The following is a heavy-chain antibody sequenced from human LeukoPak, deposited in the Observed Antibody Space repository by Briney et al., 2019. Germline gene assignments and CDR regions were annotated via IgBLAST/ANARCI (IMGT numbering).Heavy chain of an antibody. CDR1: GGSFSGYY. CDR2: INHSGST. V-gene: IGHV4-34*01. D-gene: IGHD4-11*01. J-gene: IGHJ6*02. Sequence: PSETLSLTCAVYGGSFSGYYWSWIRQPPGKGLEWIGEINHSGSTNYNPSLKGRVTISVDTSKNQFSLKLSSVTAADTAVYYCASVTSRVWGQGTTVTVSS. CDR3: ASVTSRV.